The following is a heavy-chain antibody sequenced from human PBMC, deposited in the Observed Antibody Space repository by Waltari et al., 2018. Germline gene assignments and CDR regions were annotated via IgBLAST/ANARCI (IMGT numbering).Heavy chain of an antibody. CDR2: LSPFSGQT. CDR1: GYSFTTYV. V-gene: IGHV1-18*01. CDR3: ATSYSWNGLEY. D-gene: IGHD1-26*01. Sequence: QIHLVQSGPETQTPGASVKVSCKTSGYSFTTYVISWVRQAPGQGLEWVGWLSPFSGQTHYAQKFQDRVAMTADTAAATAYMELKSLRSDDTAFYYCATSYSWNGLEYWGHGTLVTVFS. J-gene: IGHJ4*01.